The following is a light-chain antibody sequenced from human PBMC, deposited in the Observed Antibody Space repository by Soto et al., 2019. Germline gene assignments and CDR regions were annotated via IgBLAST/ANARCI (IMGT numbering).Light chain of an antibody. CDR1: QSISIY. CDR2: DAS. Sequence: LRLIKRKRAALSCRASQSISIYLAWYQQKPGQAPRLLIYDASNRATGIPARFSGSGSGTDFTLTISSLGSEDLAVHHSELRSNWLWRSGQGTKVDI. CDR3: ELRSNWLWR. V-gene: IGKV3-11*01. J-gene: IGKJ1*01.